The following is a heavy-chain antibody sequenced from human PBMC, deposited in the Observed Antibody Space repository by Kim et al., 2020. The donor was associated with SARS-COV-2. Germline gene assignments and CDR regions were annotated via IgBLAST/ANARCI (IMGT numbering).Heavy chain of an antibody. J-gene: IGHJ4*02. CDR2: IYYSGST. D-gene: IGHD3-22*01. CDR3: ARHVANYFDSSGYRPANFDY. Sequence: SETLSLTCTVSGGSISSSSNYWGWIRQPPGKGLEWIGTIYYSGSTYYNPSLKSRVTIPVDTSKNQFSLKLSSVTAADTAVYYCARHVANYFDSSGYRPANFDYWGQGTLVTVSS. V-gene: IGHV4-39*01. CDR1: GGSISSSSNY.